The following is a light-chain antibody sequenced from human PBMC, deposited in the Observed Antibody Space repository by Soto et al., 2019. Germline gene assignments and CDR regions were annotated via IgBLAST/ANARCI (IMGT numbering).Light chain of an antibody. CDR1: QSVGSK. CDR2: GAS. Sequence: ETVMTQSPATLSVSPGERATLSCRASQSVGSKVAWYQQKPGQAPSLLIYGASTRASGIPLRFSGSGSGTEFTLTISSLQSEDFAVYYCQQYNNWPPWTFGQGTKVEIK. CDR3: QQYNNWPPWT. J-gene: IGKJ1*01. V-gene: IGKV3-15*01.